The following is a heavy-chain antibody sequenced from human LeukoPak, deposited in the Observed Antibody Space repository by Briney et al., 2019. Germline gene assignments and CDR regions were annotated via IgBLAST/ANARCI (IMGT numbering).Heavy chain of an antibody. CDR1: GFTFSDYY. CDR2: ISSSGSTI. D-gene: IGHD6-13*01. J-gene: IGHJ6*02. V-gene: IGHV3-11*01. Sequence: PGGSLRLSCAASGFTFSDYYMSWIRQAPGKGLEWVSYISSSGSTIYYADSVKGRFTISRDNAKNSLYLQMNSLRAEDTAVYYCARAGYSSSWPTNYGMDVWGQGTTVTVSS. CDR3: ARAGYSSSWPTNYGMDV.